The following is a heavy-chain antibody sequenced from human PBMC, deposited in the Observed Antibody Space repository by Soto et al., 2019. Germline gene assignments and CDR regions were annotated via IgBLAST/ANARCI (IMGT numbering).Heavy chain of an antibody. CDR3: ASVTRTCISTSCYRYYYGMDV. CDR1: GGSASSGSYY. V-gene: IGHV4-61*01. Sequence: SETLSLTCTVFGGSASSGSYYRSWIRQPPGKGLEWIGYIYYSGSTNYNPSLKSRVTISVDTSKNQFSLKLSSVTAADTAVYYCASVTRTCISTSCYRYYYGMDVWGQGTTVPVSS. D-gene: IGHD2-2*02. J-gene: IGHJ6*02. CDR2: IYYSGST.